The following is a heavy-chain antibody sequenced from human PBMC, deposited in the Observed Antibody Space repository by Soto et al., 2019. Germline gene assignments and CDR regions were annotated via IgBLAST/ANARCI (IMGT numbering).Heavy chain of an antibody. D-gene: IGHD2-15*01. J-gene: IGHJ4*02. V-gene: IGHV2-5*02. CDR3: AHLVVAGLTYYFDY. CDR2: IYWDDDK. CDR1: VFSLSTNGVA. Sequence: SGPTLVNPTQTLTLTCSFSVFSLSTNGVAVGWIRQPPGKALEWLAFIYWDDDKRYSPSLKSSLTITKDTSKNQVVLAMTNMDPVDTATYYCAHLVVAGLTYYFDYWGQGTLVTVSS.